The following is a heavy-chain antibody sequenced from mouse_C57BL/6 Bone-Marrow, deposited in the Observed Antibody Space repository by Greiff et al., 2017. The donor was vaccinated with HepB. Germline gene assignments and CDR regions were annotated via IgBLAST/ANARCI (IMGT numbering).Heavy chain of an antibody. CDR1: GYTFTSYW. CDR2: INPSSGYT. V-gene: IGHV1-7*01. J-gene: IGHJ4*01. Sequence: VQLQESGAELAKPGASVKLSCKASGYTFTSYWMHWVKQRPGQGLEWIGYINPSSGYTKYNQKFKDKATLTADKSSSTAYMQLSSLTYEDSAVYDCAGGLRLYYYAMDYWGQGTSVTVSS. CDR3: AGGLRLYYYAMDY. D-gene: IGHD2-4*01.